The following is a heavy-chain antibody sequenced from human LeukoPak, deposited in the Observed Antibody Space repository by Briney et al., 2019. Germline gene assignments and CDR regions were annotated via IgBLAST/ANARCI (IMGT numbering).Heavy chain of an antibody. D-gene: IGHD3-16*01. J-gene: IGHJ4*02. CDR1: GFTFSTYN. CDR2: ISSGGSTI. V-gene: IGHV3-48*02. Sequence: GGSLRLSCAASGFTFSTYNMNWVRQAPGKGLEWLSYISSGGSTIYYADSVEGRFTISRDNAKNSLYLQMNSLRDEDTAVYYCARGETARVDYWGQGILVTVSS. CDR3: ARGETARVDY.